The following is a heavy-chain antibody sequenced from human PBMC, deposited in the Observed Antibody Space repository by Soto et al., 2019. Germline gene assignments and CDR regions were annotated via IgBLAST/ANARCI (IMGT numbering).Heavy chain of an antibody. D-gene: IGHD3-9*01. CDR2: IRYDGSNK. J-gene: IGHJ4*02. V-gene: IGHV3-33*01. CDR1: GFTSSSYG. CDR3: AIRYFDRGVDY. Sequence: QVQLVESGGGVVQPGRSLRLSCAASGFTSSSYGMHRVRQAPGKGLEWVTGIRYDGSNKYYAVSVKGRFTISRDNSKNTLYLQMNSLRAEDTAVYYCAIRYFDRGVDYWGQGTLVTVSS.